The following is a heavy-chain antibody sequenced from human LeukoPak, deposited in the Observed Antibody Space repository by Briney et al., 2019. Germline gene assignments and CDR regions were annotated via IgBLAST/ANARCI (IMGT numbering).Heavy chain of an antibody. J-gene: IGHJ6*03. V-gene: IGHV4-34*01. Sequence: PSETLSLTCAVYGGSFSGYYWNWIRQSPGKGLEWIVEINHSGRINYNPSLKSRVTISVDTSKNQFSLNLSSVTAADTAVYFCARGVLSRYYYMDVWGKGTTVTVSS. CDR2: INHSGRI. CDR3: ARGVLSRYYYMDV. CDR1: GGSFSGYY. D-gene: IGHD6-6*01.